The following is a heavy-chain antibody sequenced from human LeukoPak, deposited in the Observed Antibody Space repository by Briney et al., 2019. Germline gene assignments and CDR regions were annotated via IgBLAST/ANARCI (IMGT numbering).Heavy chain of an antibody. CDR3: ARDGRRQWLGVYYYYGMDV. CDR1: GFTFSSYW. CDR2: IKQDGSEK. J-gene: IGHJ6*02. V-gene: IGHV3-7*01. D-gene: IGHD6-19*01. Sequence: GGSLRLSCAASGFTFSSYWMSWVRQAPGKGLEWVANIKQDGSEKYYVDSVKGRSTISRDNAKNSLYLQMNSLRAEDTAVYYCARDGRRQWLGVYYYYGMDVWGQGTTVTVSS.